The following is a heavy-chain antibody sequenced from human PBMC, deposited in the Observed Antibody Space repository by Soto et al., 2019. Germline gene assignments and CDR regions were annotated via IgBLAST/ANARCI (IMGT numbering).Heavy chain of an antibody. V-gene: IGHV1-69*02. CDR1: GGTFSSYT. CDR3: ATESTLYGDYEVDY. Sequence: QVQLVQSGAEVKKPGSSVKVSCKASGGTFSSYTISWVRQAPGQGLEWMGRIIPILGIANYAQKFQGRVTITADKSTSPAYMELSSLRSEDTAVYYCATESTLYGDYEVDYWGQGTLVTVSS. CDR2: IIPILGIA. D-gene: IGHD4-17*01. J-gene: IGHJ4*02.